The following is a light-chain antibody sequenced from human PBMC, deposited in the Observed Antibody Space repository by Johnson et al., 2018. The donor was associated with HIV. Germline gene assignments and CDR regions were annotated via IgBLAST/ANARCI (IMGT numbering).Light chain of an antibody. J-gene: IGLJ1*01. Sequence: QSVLTQPPSVSAAPGQKVTISCSGSSSNIGNNYVSWYQQLPGSAPTLLIYENDKRPSGIPDRFSGSKSGASATLGITGLQPGDEADYYCGVWDASLSPHYVFGTGTTVIVL. CDR3: GVWDASLSPHYV. CDR2: END. CDR1: SSNIGNNY. V-gene: IGLV1-51*02.